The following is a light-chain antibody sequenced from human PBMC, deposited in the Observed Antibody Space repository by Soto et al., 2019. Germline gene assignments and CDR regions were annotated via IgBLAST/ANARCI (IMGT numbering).Light chain of an antibody. J-gene: IGKJ4*01. Sequence: DIVMTQSPATLSLSPGEGATLSCRASQSVRRNLGWYQQKPGQAPSILIYGASSRATGIPDRFSGGGSGTEFTLTISRLEPEDFAVYYCQQFSSYPLTFGGGTKVDIK. CDR2: GAS. V-gene: IGKV3-20*01. CDR1: QSVRRN. CDR3: QQFSSYPLT.